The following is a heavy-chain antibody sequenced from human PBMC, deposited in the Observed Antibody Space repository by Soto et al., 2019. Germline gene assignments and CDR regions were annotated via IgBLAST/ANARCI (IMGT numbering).Heavy chain of an antibody. CDR2: ISWNSGSI. V-gene: IGHV3-9*01. CDR1: GFTFDDYA. J-gene: IGHJ4*02. D-gene: IGHD5-18*01. Sequence: GGSLRLSCAASGFTFDDYAMHWVRQAPGKGLEWVSGISWNSGSIGYADSVKGRFTISRDNAKNSLYLQMNSLRAEDTALYYCAKGLWIQLLFIDYWGQGTLVTVSS. CDR3: AKGLWIQLLFIDY.